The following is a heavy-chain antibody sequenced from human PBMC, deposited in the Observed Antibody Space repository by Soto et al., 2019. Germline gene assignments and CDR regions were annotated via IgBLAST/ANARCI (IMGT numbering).Heavy chain of an antibody. V-gene: IGHV1-46*01. CDR3: ASDFRTIPIFGVSSVSGMDV. CDR1: GYTFTRYY. J-gene: IGHJ6*02. CDR2: INPSGVST. Sequence: QLQLVQSGAEVKKPGASVKVSCKSCGYTFTRYYVHWVRQAPGQGLEWMGVINPSGVSTRYAQKFPGTVTMSRDTSTGKAYIELSRLRSEDTAVYYCASDFRTIPIFGVSSVSGMDVWGQGTTVSVSS. D-gene: IGHD3-3*01.